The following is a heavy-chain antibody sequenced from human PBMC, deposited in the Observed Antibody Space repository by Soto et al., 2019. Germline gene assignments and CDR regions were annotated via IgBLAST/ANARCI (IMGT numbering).Heavy chain of an antibody. J-gene: IGHJ5*02. D-gene: IGHD3-10*01. V-gene: IGHV2-5*02. Sequence: QITLKESGPTLVKPTQTLTLTCTFSGFSLSTSGVGVGWIRQPPGKALEWLALIYWDDDKRYSPSLKSRLTITKDTSKNQVVLTMTNMDPVDTATYYCAHSRSLLWFGELFRGFDPWGQGTLVTVSS. CDR3: AHSRSLLWFGELFRGFDP. CDR2: IYWDDDK. CDR1: GFSLSTSGVG.